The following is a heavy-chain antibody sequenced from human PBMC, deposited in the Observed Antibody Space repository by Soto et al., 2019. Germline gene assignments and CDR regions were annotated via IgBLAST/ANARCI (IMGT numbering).Heavy chain of an antibody. V-gene: IGHV3-11*01. CDR1: GFTFSDYS. Sequence: QVQLVESGGGLVKPGGSLRLSCAASGFTFSDYSMNWIRQAPGKGLEWVSYISSTGNTIYYADSVKGRFTISRDTANNSLHQQMSSLRADDTAVYYCARGSIGFLKGGWFDPWGQGTLVTVSS. J-gene: IGHJ5*02. CDR3: ARGSIGFLKGGWFDP. CDR2: ISSTGNTI. D-gene: IGHD6-25*01.